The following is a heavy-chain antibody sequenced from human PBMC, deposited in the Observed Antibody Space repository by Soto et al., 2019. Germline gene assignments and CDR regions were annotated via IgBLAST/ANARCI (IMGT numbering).Heavy chain of an antibody. V-gene: IGHV4-39*01. CDR3: ARQVIAAAGTGYFQH. J-gene: IGHJ1*01. D-gene: IGHD6-13*01. CDR1: GGCISSISYY. Sequence: XATLSLACTVSGGCISSISYYWGWIREPPGKGLEYMGNIHYTGNTFYNASLKSRVTISVDTSKNQVSLKPRSVTAADTAVYHCARQVIAAAGTGYFQHWGQGAPVTVSS. CDR2: IHYTGNT.